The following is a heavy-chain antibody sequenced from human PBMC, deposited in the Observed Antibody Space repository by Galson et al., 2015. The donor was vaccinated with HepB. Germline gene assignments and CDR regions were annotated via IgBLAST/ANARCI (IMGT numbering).Heavy chain of an antibody. CDR3: ARDRAFFVATPFDY. CDR1: GYSISSGYY. D-gene: IGHD5-12*01. V-gene: IGHV4-38-2*02. CDR2: IYHSGST. J-gene: IGHJ4*02. Sequence: VTLSLTCTVSGYSISSGYYWGWIRQPPGKGLEWIGSIYHSGSTYYNPSLKSRVTISVDTSKNQFSLKLSSVTAADTAVYYCARDRAFFVATPFDYWGQGTLVTVSS.